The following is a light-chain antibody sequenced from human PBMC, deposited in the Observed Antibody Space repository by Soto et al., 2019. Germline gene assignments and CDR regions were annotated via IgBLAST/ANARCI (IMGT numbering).Light chain of an antibody. CDR3: QQYDNLPPLT. J-gene: IGKJ1*01. CDR1: QDISNY. V-gene: IGKV1-33*01. CDR2: DAS. Sequence: DLQMTQSPSSLSASVGDRVTITCQASQDISNYLNWYQQKPGKAPKLLIYDASNLETGVPSRFSGSGSGTDFSFTISSLQPEDIATYYCQQYDNLPPLTFGQGTKVEIK.